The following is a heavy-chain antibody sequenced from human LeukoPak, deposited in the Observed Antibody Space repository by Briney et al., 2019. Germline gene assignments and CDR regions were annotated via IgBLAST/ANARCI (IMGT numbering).Heavy chain of an antibody. CDR3: AREDDFWSGVY. CDR1: GYTFTGYY. CDR2: SIPILGIA. J-gene: IGHJ4*02. D-gene: IGHD3-3*01. Sequence: ASVKVSCKASGYTFTGYYMHWVRQAPGHGLEWMGRSIPILGIANYAQKFQGRITMTTDTSTSTAYMELRSLRSDDTAVYYCAREDDFWSGVYWGQGTLVTVSS. V-gene: IGHV1-2*02.